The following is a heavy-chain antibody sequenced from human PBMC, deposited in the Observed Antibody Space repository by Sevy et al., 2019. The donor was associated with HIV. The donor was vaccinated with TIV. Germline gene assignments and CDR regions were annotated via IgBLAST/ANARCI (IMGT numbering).Heavy chain of an antibody. V-gene: IGHV4-59*08. D-gene: IGHD1-26*01. Sequence: SETLSLTCTVSGGSITSLYWNWIRQPPGKGLEWIANIYYNGHINYNPSLKSRFTFSLDTSKNQFYLRLSSVTAADTAMYYCAGENAWGRGYSWGQGTLVTVSS. J-gene: IGHJ4*02. CDR1: GGSITSLY. CDR3: AGENAWGRGYS. CDR2: IYYNGHI.